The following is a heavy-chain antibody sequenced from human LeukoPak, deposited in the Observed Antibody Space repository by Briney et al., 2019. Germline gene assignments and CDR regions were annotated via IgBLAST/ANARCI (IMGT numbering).Heavy chain of an antibody. CDR3: ATQREAYYYYMDV. J-gene: IGHJ6*03. CDR2: ISSSSSYI. Sequence: KTGGSLRLSCAASGFTFSSYSMNWVRQAPGKGLEWVSSISSSSSYIYYADSVKGRFTISRDNAKNSLYLQMNSLRAEDTAVYYCATQREAYYYYMDVWGKGTTVTVSS. V-gene: IGHV3-21*01. CDR1: GFTFSSYS.